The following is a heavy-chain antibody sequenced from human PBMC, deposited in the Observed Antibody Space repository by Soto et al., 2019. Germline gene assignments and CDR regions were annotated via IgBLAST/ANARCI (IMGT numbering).Heavy chain of an antibody. V-gene: IGHV3-48*02. J-gene: IGHJ3*02. CDR2: ISSSISTI. Sequence: PGGSLRLSCAASGFTFSSYSMNWVRQAPGKGLEWVSYISSSISTIYYADSVKGRFTISRDNAKNSLYLQMNSLRDEDTAVYYCARGMTYYDSSGYYPHTFDIWGQGTMVTVSS. CDR3: ARGMTYYDSSGYYPHTFDI. CDR1: GFTFSSYS. D-gene: IGHD3-22*01.